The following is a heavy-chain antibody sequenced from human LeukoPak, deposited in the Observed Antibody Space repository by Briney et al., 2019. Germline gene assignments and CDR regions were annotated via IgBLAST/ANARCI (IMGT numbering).Heavy chain of an antibody. Sequence: SETLSLTCTVSGYSISSGYYWGWIRQPPGKGLKWIESIYQSESNSLNPSLKIPVTISVDTSKIQLSLKPGSVTAADTAVYYCAERARGNWNYWGQGTLVTVSS. D-gene: IGHD1-1*01. V-gene: IGHV4-38-2*02. CDR2: IYQSESN. CDR3: AERARGNWNY. J-gene: IGHJ4*02. CDR1: GYSISSGYY.